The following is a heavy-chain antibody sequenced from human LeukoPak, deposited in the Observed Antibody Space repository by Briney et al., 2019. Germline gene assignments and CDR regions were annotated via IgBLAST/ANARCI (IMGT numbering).Heavy chain of an antibody. CDR2: ISYDGSNK. D-gene: IGHD6-19*01. CDR1: GFTFSSYA. CDR3: ASSWFAVAGSETNWFDP. Sequence: PGGSLRLSCAASGFTFSSYAMHWVRQAPGKGLEWVAVISYDGSNKYYADSVKGRFTISRDNSKNTLYLQMNSLRAEDTAVYYCASSWFAVAGSETNWFDPWGQGTLVTVSS. J-gene: IGHJ5*02. V-gene: IGHV3-30*04.